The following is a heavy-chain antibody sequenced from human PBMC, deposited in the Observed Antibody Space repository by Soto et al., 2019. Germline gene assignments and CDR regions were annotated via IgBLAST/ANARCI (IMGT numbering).Heavy chain of an antibody. CDR1: GFSFSYYW. J-gene: IGHJ5*02. Sequence: GGSLRLSCAASGFSFSYYWMHWVRQAPGKGLVWVSRINSDGSSTNYADSVKGRFTISRDNAENTLYLQMNSLRAEDTAVYYCARGSNWFDPWGQGILVTVAS. V-gene: IGHV3-74*01. CDR2: INSDGSST. CDR3: ARGSNWFDP.